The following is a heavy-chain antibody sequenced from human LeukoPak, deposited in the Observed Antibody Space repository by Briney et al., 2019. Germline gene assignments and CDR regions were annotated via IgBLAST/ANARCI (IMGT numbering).Heavy chain of an antibody. CDR3: ARANVLLWFGELSNWFDP. CDR2: INHSGST. J-gene: IGHJ5*02. Sequence: SETLSLTCAVYGGSFSVYYWSWIRQPPGKGLEWIGEINHSGSTNYNPSLKSRVTISVDTSKNQFSLKLTSVTAADTAVYYCARANVLLWFGELSNWFDPWGQGTLVTVSS. V-gene: IGHV4-34*01. CDR1: GGSFSVYY. D-gene: IGHD3-10*01.